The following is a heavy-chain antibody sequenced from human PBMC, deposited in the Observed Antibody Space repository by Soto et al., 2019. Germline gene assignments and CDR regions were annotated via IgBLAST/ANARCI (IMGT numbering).Heavy chain of an antibody. CDR1: GGSISGYY. V-gene: IGHV4-59*08. CDR2: IHYSGST. D-gene: IGHD1-7*01. J-gene: IGHJ5*02. CDR3: ARHGNWNSGVDWFDP. Sequence: PSETLSLTCTVSGGSISGYYWSWIRQPPGKGLEWIGYIHYSGSTNSNPSLKSRVTILVGTSKNQFSLKLSSVTAADTAVYYCARHGNWNSGVDWFDPWGQGTLVTVSS.